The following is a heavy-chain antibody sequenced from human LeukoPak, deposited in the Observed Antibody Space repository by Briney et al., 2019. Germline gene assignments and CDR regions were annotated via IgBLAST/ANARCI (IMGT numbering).Heavy chain of an antibody. D-gene: IGHD6-13*01. CDR2: IYYSGST. V-gene: IGHV4-30-4*08. CDR1: GGSTSSGDYY. CDR3: ARVGAAAGYYFDY. Sequence: SETLSLTCTVSGGSTSSGDYYWSWIRQPPGKGLEWIGYIYYSGSTYYNPSLKSRVTISVDTSKNQFSLKLSSVTAADTAVYYCARVGAAAGYYFDYWGQGTLVTVSS. J-gene: IGHJ4*02.